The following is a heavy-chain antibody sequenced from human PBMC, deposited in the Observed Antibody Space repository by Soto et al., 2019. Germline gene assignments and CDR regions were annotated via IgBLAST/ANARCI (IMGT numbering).Heavy chain of an antibody. Sequence: SETLSLTCTGFGGSVSSYYWTWIRQPLGKGLEWIGYIYYSGSIYYNPSLKSRVTISVDTSKNQFSLKLSSVTAADTAAYYCARGGYCSGGTCYFYYYGMDVWGQGTTVTVSS. D-gene: IGHD2-15*01. J-gene: IGHJ6*02. CDR3: ARGGYCSGGTCYFYYYGMDV. V-gene: IGHV4-59*06. CDR2: IYYSGSI. CDR1: GGSVSSYY.